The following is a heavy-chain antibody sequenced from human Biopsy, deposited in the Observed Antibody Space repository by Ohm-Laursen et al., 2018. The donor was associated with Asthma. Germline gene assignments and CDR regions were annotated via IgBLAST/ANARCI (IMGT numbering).Heavy chain of an antibody. Sequence: GSLRLSCAASGFTFKSYWMSWVRQAPGKGLEWVANIKEDGCEKYYADSVKGRFTISRDNAKNSLYLQMNSLRAEETAVYYCAIARESSSWASAFDIWGQGTKVTVSS. J-gene: IGHJ3*02. V-gene: IGHV3-7*01. D-gene: IGHD6-6*01. CDR2: IKEDGCEK. CDR1: GFTFKSYW. CDR3: AIARESSSWASAFDI.